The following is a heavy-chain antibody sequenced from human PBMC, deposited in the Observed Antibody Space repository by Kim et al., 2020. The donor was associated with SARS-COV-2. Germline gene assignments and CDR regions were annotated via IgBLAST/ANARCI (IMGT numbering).Heavy chain of an antibody. D-gene: IGHD3-10*01. CDR2: IIPIFGTA. CDR3: AMKYGSGSYRAFDI. Sequence: SVKVSCKASGGTFSSYAISWVRQAPGQGLEWMGGIIPIFGTANYAQKFQGRVTITADESTSTAYMELSSLRSEDTAVYYCAMKYGSGSYRAFDIWGQGTMVTVSS. J-gene: IGHJ3*02. V-gene: IGHV1-69*13. CDR1: GGTFSSYA.